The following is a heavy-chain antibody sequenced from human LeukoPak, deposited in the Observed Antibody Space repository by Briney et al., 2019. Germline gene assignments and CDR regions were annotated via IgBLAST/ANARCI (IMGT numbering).Heavy chain of an antibody. J-gene: IGHJ5*02. V-gene: IGHV1-69*13. D-gene: IGHD3-22*01. CDR1: GGTFSSYA. CDR3: ARGPVVTNWFDP. CDR2: IIPIFCTA. Sequence: SVKVSCKASGGTFSSYAIRWVLQAPGQGLELMGGIIPIFCTANYAQQLQGRVPINADESTSTAYMELSSLRSEDTAVYYCARGPVVTNWFDPWGQGTLVTGSS.